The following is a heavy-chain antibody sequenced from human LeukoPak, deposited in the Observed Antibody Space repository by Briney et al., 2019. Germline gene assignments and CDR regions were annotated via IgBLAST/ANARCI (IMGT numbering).Heavy chain of an antibody. D-gene: IGHD1-7*01. CDR2: ITSDGSST. V-gene: IGHV3-74*01. J-gene: IGHJ4*02. Sequence: GGSLRLSCAGSGVTFSNYGMHWVRQPPGKGLVWVSRITSDGSSTRSADSVKGRFTTSRDNAKNTLYLQLNSLRVEDTATYFCARDLGDGTPFDYWGQGTLVTVSS. CDR3: ARDLGDGTPFDY. CDR1: GVTFSNYG.